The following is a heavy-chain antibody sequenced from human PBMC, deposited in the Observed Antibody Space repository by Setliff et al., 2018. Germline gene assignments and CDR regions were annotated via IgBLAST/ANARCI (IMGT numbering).Heavy chain of an antibody. CDR1: GYSFTSYW. CDR2: IYPGDSDT. J-gene: IGHJ6*02. V-gene: IGHV5-51*01. Sequence: PRESLKISCKGSGYSFTSYWIAWVRQMPGKGLEWMGIIYPGDSDTRYSPSFQGQVTISADKSISTAYLQWSSLKASDTAMYYCARVGQQLVYYYYGMDVWGQGTTVTVSS. D-gene: IGHD6-13*01. CDR3: ARVGQQLVYYYYGMDV.